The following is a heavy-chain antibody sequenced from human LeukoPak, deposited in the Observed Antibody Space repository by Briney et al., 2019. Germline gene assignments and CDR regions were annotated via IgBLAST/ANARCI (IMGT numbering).Heavy chain of an antibody. Sequence: SETLSLTCAVYGGSFSGYYWSWIRQPPGKGLEWIGEIHQTGSTKYNPSLKSRVTISVDTSQNQFSLELSSVTAADTAVYYCARGPYCSSTSCYWNWFDPWGQGTLVTVSS. V-gene: IGHV4-34*01. J-gene: IGHJ5*02. CDR3: ARGPYCSSTSCYWNWFDP. CDR2: IHQTGST. CDR1: GGSFSGYY. D-gene: IGHD2-2*01.